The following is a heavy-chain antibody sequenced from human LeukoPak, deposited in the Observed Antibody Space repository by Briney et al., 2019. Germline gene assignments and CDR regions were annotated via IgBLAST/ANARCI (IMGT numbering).Heavy chain of an antibody. Sequence: GGSLRLSCAGSGFSFSTFWMSWVRQAPGQGLEWVANIKEDGDEKFYAESVKGRFTISRDNVKNSLYLQMDSLRGDDTAVYYCAREGGDYDGTGFYGHWGQGTLVSVSS. J-gene: IGHJ1*01. V-gene: IGHV3-7*01. CDR2: IKEDGDEK. CDR1: GFSFSTFW. CDR3: AREGGDYDGTGFYGH. D-gene: IGHD3-22*01.